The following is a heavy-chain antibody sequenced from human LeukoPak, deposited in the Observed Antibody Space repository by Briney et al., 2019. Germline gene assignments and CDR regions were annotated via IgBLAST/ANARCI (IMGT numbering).Heavy chain of an antibody. CDR1: GGSISSYY. J-gene: IGHJ6*02. CDR3: ARAPAAAGTVYYYGMDV. Sequence: SETLSLTCTVSGGSISSYYWSWIRQPAGKGLEWIGRIYTSGSTNYNPSLKSRVTMSVDTSKNQFSLKLSSVTAADTAVYYCARAPAAAGTVYYYGMDVWGQGTTVTVSS. D-gene: IGHD6-13*01. CDR2: IYTSGST. V-gene: IGHV4-4*07.